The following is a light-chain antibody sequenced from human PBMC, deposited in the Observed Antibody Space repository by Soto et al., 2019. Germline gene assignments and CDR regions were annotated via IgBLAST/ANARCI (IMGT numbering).Light chain of an antibody. CDR2: GDN. V-gene: IGLV6-57*03. J-gene: IGLJ1*01. Sequence: NFMLTQPHSVSESPGKTVTISCTRSSGSIASNYVQWYQQRPGSAPTTVIYGDNQRPSGVPDRFSGSIDSSSNSASLTISGLKTEDEADYYCQSYDSSNYVFGTGTKLTVL. CDR1: SGSIASNY. CDR3: QSYDSSNYV.